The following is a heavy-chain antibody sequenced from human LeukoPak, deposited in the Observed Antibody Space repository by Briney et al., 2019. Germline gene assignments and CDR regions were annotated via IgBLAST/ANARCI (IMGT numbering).Heavy chain of an antibody. J-gene: IGHJ3*02. Sequence: SETLSLTCTVSGGSISSYYWSWIRQPPGKGLEWIGYIYYSGSTNYNPSLKSRVTISVDTSKNQFSLKLSSVTAADTAVYYCARVARYFDWLWAFDIWGQGTMVTVSS. CDR2: IYYSGST. CDR3: ARVARYFDWLWAFDI. CDR1: GGSISSYY. D-gene: IGHD3-9*01. V-gene: IGHV4-59*01.